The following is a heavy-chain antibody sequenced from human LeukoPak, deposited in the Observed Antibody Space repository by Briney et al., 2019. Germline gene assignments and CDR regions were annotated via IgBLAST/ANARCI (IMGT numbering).Heavy chain of an antibody. J-gene: IGHJ4*02. D-gene: IGHD2-2*01. CDR1: EFTFSDYY. V-gene: IGHV3-11*01. CDR3: ARESASTSCFDY. Sequence: GGSLRLSCAASEFTFSDYYMSWIRQAPGKGLEWVSYISSSGSTIYYADSVKGRFTISRDNAKNSLYLQMNSLRAEDTAVYYCARESASTSCFDYWGQGTLVTVSS. CDR2: ISSSGSTI.